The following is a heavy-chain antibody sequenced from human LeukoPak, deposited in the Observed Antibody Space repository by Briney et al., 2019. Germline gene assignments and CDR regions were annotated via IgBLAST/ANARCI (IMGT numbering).Heavy chain of an antibody. Sequence: PSETLSLTCTVSGGSLSRYYGSWIREPPGEGLEWIGYIYYSGSTNYNPSLKSRVTISVDTSKNQFSLKLSSVTAADTAVYYCAGNKAPYYFDYWGQGTLVTVSS. V-gene: IGHV4-59*08. J-gene: IGHJ4*02. CDR1: GGSLSRYY. CDR2: IYYSGST. CDR3: AGNKAPYYFDY.